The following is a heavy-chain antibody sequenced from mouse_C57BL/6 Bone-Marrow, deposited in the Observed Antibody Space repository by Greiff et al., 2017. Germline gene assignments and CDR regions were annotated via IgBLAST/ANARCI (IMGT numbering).Heavy chain of an antibody. V-gene: IGHV1-82*01. J-gene: IGHJ1*03. D-gene: IGHD1-1*01. Sequence: VQLQQSGPELVKPGASVKISCKASGYAFSSSWMNWVKQRPGKGLEWIGRIYPGDGDTNYNGKFKGKATLTADKSSSTAYMQLLSLTSEDSAVYFCARQDYYGSSYVWYFDGWGTGTTVTVAS. CDR3: ARQDYYGSSYVWYFDG. CDR1: GYAFSSSW. CDR2: IYPGDGDT.